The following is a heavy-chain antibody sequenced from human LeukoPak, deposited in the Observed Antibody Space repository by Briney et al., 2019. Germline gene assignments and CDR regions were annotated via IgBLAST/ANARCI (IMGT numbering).Heavy chain of an antibody. CDR3: ARRLVVTPSGYYYYYYMDV. CDR1: GIALSNYG. D-gene: IGHD2-15*01. J-gene: IGHJ6*03. V-gene: IGHV3-23*01. CDR2: ISDSGGRT. Sequence: GGSLRLSCAVSGIALSNYGMTWVRQAPGKGLEWVAGISDSGGRTNYADSVKGRFTISRDNPKNTLYLQMNSLRAEDTAVYYCARRLVVTPSGYYYYYYMDVWGKGTTVTVSS.